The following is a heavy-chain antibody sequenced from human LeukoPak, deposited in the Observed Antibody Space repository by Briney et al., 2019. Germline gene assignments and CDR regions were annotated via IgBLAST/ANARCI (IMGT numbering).Heavy chain of an antibody. D-gene: IGHD3-10*01. V-gene: IGHV3-7*03. CDR3: ARASELFDYYYGMDV. CDR2: IKQDGSEK. Sequence: GGSLRLSCAASGFTFSSYSMNWVRQAPGKGLEWVANIKQDGSEKYYVDSVKGRFTISRDNAKNSLYLQMNSLRAEDTAVYYCARASELFDYYYGMDVWGQGTTVTVSS. J-gene: IGHJ6*02. CDR1: GFTFSSYS.